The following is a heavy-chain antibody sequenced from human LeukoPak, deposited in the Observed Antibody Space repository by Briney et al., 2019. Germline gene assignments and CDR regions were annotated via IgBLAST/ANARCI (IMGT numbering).Heavy chain of an antibody. V-gene: IGHV3-23*01. J-gene: IGHJ4*02. CDR2: IIETGASP. CDR1: GFSFSLYA. CDR3: ARRGAGSGGLDY. D-gene: IGHD6-19*01. Sequence: PGGSLTLSCAASGFSFSLYAMNWVRQAPGKGLEWVSTIIETGASPYYADSVRGRFTVSRDSSKNMFYLQMNSLRAEDTAIYYCARRGAGSGGLDYWSQGTLVTVSS.